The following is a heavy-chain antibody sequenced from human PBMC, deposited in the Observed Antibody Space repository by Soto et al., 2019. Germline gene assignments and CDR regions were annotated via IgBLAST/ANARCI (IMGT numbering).Heavy chain of an antibody. CDR2: IYSGGST. CDR1: GFTVSSNY. D-gene: IGHD4-4*01. Sequence: GSLRLSCAASGFTVSSNYMSWVRQAPGKGLEWVSVIYSGGSTYYADSVKGRFTISRDNSKNTLYLQMNSLRAEDTAVYYCAREGRANNYPHSGLAVWTKGTRVTVSS. V-gene: IGHV3-53*01. CDR3: AREGRANNYPHSGLAV. J-gene: IGHJ6*04.